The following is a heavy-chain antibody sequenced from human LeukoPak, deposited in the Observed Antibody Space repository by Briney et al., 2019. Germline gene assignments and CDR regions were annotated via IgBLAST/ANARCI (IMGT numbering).Heavy chain of an antibody. Sequence: VSVKVSCKASGYTFTSYAMNWVRQAPGQGLEWMGWRSAYNGNTKYAQTLQGRVTMTTDTSTSTAYMELRSLRSDDTAVYYCARDHSSSCQLFDYWGQGTLVTVSS. V-gene: IGHV1-18*01. D-gene: IGHD6-13*01. CDR3: ARDHSSSCQLFDY. CDR2: RSAYNGNT. J-gene: IGHJ4*02. CDR1: GYTFTSYA.